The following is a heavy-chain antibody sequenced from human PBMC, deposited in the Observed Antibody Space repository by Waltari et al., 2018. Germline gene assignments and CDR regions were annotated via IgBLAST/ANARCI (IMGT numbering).Heavy chain of an antibody. J-gene: IGHJ4*02. CDR2: IYWDDDK. V-gene: IGHV2-5*02. CDR3: AHSGHFWSGFYVDYYFDY. Sequence: QITLKESGPPLVKPTQTLTLTCPFSGFSLRTSGVSVGCFRQPPGKALEWLALIYWDDDKRYRPSLRDRLTITKDTSKNQVVLTMTNMDPVDTATYYCAHSGHFWSGFYVDYYFDYWGQGTLVTVSS. D-gene: IGHD3-3*02. CDR1: GFSLRTSGVS.